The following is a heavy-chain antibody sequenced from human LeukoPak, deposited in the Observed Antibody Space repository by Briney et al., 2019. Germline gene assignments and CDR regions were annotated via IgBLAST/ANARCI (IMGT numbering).Heavy chain of an antibody. J-gene: IGHJ4*02. V-gene: IGHV3-23*01. D-gene: IGHD6-13*01. CDR2: ISGGGGST. CDR3: ARDPSSSWFYSFDY. CDR1: GFTFSSYG. Sequence: GGTLRLSCAASGFTFSSYGMSWVRQAPGKGLEWVSAISGGGGSTYYADSVKGRFTISRDNCKNTLSLQMHSMRAEDTAVYYCARDPSSSWFYSFDYWGQGTLVTVSS.